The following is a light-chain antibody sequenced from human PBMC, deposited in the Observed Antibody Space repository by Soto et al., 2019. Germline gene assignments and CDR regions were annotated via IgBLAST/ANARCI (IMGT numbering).Light chain of an antibody. CDR1: QSVSSSY. Sequence: EIVLTQSPGTLSLSPGERATLSCKASQSVSSSYLAWYRQKPGQAPRLLIHGASSRATGIPDRFSGSGSATDFTLTISRLEPEDFAVYYCQQYGSSPSITFGQGTRLDIK. CDR3: QQYGSSPSIT. J-gene: IGKJ5*01. CDR2: GAS. V-gene: IGKV3-20*01.